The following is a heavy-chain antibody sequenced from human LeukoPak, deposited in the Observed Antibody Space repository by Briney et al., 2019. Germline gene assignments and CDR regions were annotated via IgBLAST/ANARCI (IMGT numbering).Heavy chain of an antibody. CDR3: AIATTGRGAFGF. D-gene: IGHD1-1*01. CDR2: TNEAGGDK. V-gene: IGHV3-7*01. CDR1: GFTFSDFW. J-gene: IGHJ4*02. Sequence: PGGSLRLSCAASGFTFSDFWMSWVRQAPGKGLECVASTNEAGGDKYYVDSVKGRFTISRDNSRNSLSLQMNSLTAEDTAIYYCAIATTGRGAFGFWGQGTLVSVSS.